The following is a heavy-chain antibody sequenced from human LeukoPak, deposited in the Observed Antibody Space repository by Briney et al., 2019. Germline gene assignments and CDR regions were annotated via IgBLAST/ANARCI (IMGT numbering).Heavy chain of an antibody. V-gene: IGHV3-23*01. CDR3: AKGFGYCSGGSCLAVSYFDH. J-gene: IGHJ4*02. CDR2: ISGSGAST. D-gene: IGHD2-15*01. Sequence: PGGSQPVSRADSGLTFSTYAMSWVRQAPGKGLEWVSGISGSGASTYYADSVKGRFTISRDNSKNTLYLQMNSLRAEDTALYYCAKGFGYCSGGSCLAVSYFDHWGEGSLVPVSS. CDR1: GLTFSTYA.